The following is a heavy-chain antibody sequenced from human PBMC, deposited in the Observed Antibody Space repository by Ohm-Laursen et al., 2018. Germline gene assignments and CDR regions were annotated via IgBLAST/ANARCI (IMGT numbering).Heavy chain of an antibody. J-gene: IGHJ6*02. Sequence: GSLRLSCTASGFTFSNYWMHWVRQAPGRGLVWVSRINGDGTITNYADSAKGRFTITRDNAKNTVNLEMSSLRAEDTAVYYCARDSLSSGYYYYYYGMDVWGQGTTVTVSS. V-gene: IGHV3-74*01. CDR3: ARDSLSSGYYYYYYGMDV. CDR2: INGDGTIT. D-gene: IGHD6-6*01. CDR1: GFTFSNYW.